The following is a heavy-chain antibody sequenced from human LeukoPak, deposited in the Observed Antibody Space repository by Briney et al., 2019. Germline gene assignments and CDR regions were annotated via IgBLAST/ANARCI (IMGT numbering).Heavy chain of an antibody. Sequence: GGSLRLSCAPSGFIFDTYIMNWVRQPPGKGLEWVSYINSRSTTIYYADSVKGRFTISRDNAKNSLYLQMNSLRAEDTAVYYCATYSTSSAFDSWGQGTLVTVSS. J-gene: IGHJ4*02. CDR1: GFIFDTYI. CDR3: ATYSTSSAFDS. CDR2: INSRSTTI. V-gene: IGHV3-48*01. D-gene: IGHD6-6*01.